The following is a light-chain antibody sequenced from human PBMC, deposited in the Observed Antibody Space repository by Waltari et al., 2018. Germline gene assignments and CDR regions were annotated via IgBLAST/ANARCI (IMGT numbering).Light chain of an antibody. Sequence: DIVMNQSPASLAVSLGERATINCKSSPSISYTSTNKNYLAWYQQKPGQPPKLLIYWASNRESGVPDRFSGSGSGTDFTLTISSLQAEDVAVYYCQQYYNIPRTFGQGTKVEIK. CDR2: WAS. CDR3: QQYYNIPRT. J-gene: IGKJ1*01. V-gene: IGKV4-1*01. CDR1: PSISYTSTNKNY.